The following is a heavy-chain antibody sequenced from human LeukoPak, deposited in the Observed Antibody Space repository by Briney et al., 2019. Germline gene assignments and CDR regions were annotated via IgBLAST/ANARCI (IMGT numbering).Heavy chain of an antibody. CDR3: ARGGRVNYDILTGSLYNWFDP. Sequence: KTSETLSLTCTVSGGSISSYYWSWIRQPPGKGLEWIGYIYYSGSTNYNPSLKSRVTISVDTSKNQFSLKLSSVTAADTAVYYCARGGRVNYDILTGSLYNWFDPWGQGTLVTVSS. CDR1: GGSISSYY. V-gene: IGHV4-59*01. CDR2: IYYSGST. D-gene: IGHD3-9*01. J-gene: IGHJ5*02.